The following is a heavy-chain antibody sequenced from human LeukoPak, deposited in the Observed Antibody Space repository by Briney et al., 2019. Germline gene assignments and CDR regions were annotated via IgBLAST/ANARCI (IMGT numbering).Heavy chain of an antibody. V-gene: IGHV4-34*01. D-gene: IGHD3-22*01. Sequence: PSETLSLTCAVYGGSFSGYYWSWIRQPPGKGLEWIGEINRSGSTNYNPSLKSRVTISVDTSKNQFSLKLSSVTAADTAVYYCARVPSRSPYYYDSSGYYRNDAFDIWGQGTMVTVSS. J-gene: IGHJ3*02. CDR1: GGSFSGYY. CDR2: INRSGST. CDR3: ARVPSRSPYYYDSSGYYRNDAFDI.